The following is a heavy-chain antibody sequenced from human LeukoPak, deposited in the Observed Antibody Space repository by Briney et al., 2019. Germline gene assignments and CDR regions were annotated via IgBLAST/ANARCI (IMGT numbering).Heavy chain of an antibody. D-gene: IGHD4-17*01. Sequence: SETLTLTCTVSGGSISSYYWSWIRQPPGKGLEWIGYIYYSGSTNYNPSLKSRVTISVDTSKNQFSLKLSSVTAADTAVYYCARGIPGDYGDYGIYYYYGMDVWGQGTTVTVSS. CDR2: IYYSGST. V-gene: IGHV4-59*01. J-gene: IGHJ6*02. CDR3: ARGIPGDYGDYGIYYYYGMDV. CDR1: GGSISSYY.